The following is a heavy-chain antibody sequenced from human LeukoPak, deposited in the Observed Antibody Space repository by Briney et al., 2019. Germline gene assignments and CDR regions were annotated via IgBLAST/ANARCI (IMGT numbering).Heavy chain of an antibody. V-gene: IGHV1-18*04. Sequence: ASVRVSSAGPRYSSSAHTICCGREAPGQGLEWMGWIGTYDGNTNYAQRVQDRLTRTTDSSTSTTYMELRSLRSDDTDVYYCAKLGAAVGRSPFDPWSQGTLVTVSS. CDR1: RYSSSAHT. D-gene: IGHD3-16*01. CDR3: AKLGAAVGRSPFDP. J-gene: IGHJ5*02. CDR2: IGTYDGNT.